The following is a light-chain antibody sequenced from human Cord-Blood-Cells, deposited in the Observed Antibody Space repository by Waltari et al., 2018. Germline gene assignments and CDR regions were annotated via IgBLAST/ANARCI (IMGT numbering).Light chain of an antibody. V-gene: IGKV3-20*01. Sequence: EIVLTQSPGTLSLSPGERATLSCRASQSVSSSYLAWYQQKPGQAPRLLIYGASSRATGIPDRFSGSGSGTDFTLTISRLETEDFAVYYCQQYGSSPLTVGQGTKLEIK. CDR2: GAS. CDR1: QSVSSSY. CDR3: QQYGSSPLT. J-gene: IGKJ2*01.